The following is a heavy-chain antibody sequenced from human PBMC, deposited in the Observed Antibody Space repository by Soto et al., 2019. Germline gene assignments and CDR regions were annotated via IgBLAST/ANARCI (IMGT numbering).Heavy chain of an antibody. CDR1: GYTFTSYD. CDR3: ARVLPSIAARRRDYFFYYGLGV. J-gene: IGHJ6*02. V-gene: IGHV1-8*01. Sequence: ASVKGSCKASGYTFTSYDINWVRQATGQGLEWMGWMNPNSGNTGYAQKFQGRVTMTRNTSISTACMELSSLRSEDTAVYYCARVLPSIAARRRDYFFYYGLGVWGQVPTVTVSS. CDR2: MNPNSGNT. D-gene: IGHD6-6*01.